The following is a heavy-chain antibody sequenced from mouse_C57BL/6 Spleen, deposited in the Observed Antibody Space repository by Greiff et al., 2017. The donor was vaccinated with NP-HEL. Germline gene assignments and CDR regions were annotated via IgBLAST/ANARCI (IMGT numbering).Heavy chain of an antibody. CDR3: ARWDYYGSSYERYFDV. CDR2: IYPGGGYT. Sequence: QVQLQQSGAELVRPGTSVKMSCKASGYTFTNYWIGWAKQRPGHGLEWIGDIYPGGGYTNYNEKFKGKATLTADKSSSTAYMQFSSLTSEDSAIYYCARWDYYGSSYERYFDVWGTGTTVTVSS. CDR1: GYTFTNYW. D-gene: IGHD1-1*01. V-gene: IGHV1-63*01. J-gene: IGHJ1*03.